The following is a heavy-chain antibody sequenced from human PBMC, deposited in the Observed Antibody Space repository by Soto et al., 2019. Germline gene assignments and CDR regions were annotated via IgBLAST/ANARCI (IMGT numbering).Heavy chain of an antibody. V-gene: IGHV4-30-4*01. J-gene: IGHJ5*02. CDR3: ARETSTMVAGVIENWFDP. CDR1: GGSISSGDYY. CDR2: IYYSGST. D-gene: IGHD3-10*01. Sequence: QVQLQESGPGLVKPSQTLSLTCTVSGGSISSGDYYWSWIRQPPGKRLEWIGYIYYSGSTYYYPSRKSRVXVXAXXSKDRCALKLSSVTAADTAVYYCARETSTMVAGVIENWFDPWGQGTLVTVPS.